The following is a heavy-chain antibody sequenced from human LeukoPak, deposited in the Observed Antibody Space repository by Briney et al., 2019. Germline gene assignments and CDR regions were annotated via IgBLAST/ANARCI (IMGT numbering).Heavy chain of an antibody. V-gene: IGHV4-39*01. CDR1: GGSIISNLYY. Sequence: SETLSLTCTVSGGSIISNLYYWGWIRQPPGKGLEWIGDIHYSGNVYYNSSLKSRVTIFVDTSQNQFSLKLSSVTAADTAVHYCARRGVIISRMVRGDFDYWGQGTLVTVSS. D-gene: IGHD3-10*01. J-gene: IGHJ4*02. CDR2: IHYSGNV. CDR3: ARRGVIISRMVRGDFDY.